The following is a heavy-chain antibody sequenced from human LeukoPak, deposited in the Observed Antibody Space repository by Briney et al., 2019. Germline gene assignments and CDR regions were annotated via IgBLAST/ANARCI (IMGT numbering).Heavy chain of an antibody. CDR1: GFTFSCYA. CDR3: AKGTYYDILTGPGGLFDY. Sequence: GGSLRHSCAASGFTFSCYAMRWVRQAPGKGLAWVSALSVSGGSTYYADSVKGRFTISRDNSKNTLYLQMNSLRAEDTAVYYCAKGTYYDILTGPGGLFDYWGQGTLVTVSS. J-gene: IGHJ4*02. CDR2: LSVSGGST. D-gene: IGHD3-9*01. V-gene: IGHV3-23*01.